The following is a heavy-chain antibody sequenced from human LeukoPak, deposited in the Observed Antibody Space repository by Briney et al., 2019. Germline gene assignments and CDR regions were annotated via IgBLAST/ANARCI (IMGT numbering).Heavy chain of an antibody. CDR3: ARGLRYFDWLLSN. J-gene: IGHJ4*02. D-gene: IGHD3-9*01. CDR2: IIPILGIA. Sequence: SVKVSCKASGGTFSSYAISWVRQAPGQGLEWMGRIIPILGIASYAQKFQGRVTITADKSTSTAYMELSSLRSEDTAVYYCARGLRYFDWLLSNWGQGTLVTVSS. V-gene: IGHV1-69*04. CDR1: GGTFSSYA.